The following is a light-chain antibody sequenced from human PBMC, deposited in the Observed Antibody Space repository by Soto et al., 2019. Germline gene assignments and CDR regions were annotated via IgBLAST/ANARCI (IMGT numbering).Light chain of an antibody. CDR3: CSYSPSTTVV. J-gene: IGLJ3*02. V-gene: IGLV1-44*01. CDR1: RSDIGSNS. Sequence: QSVLTQPPSASGTPGQTVIISCSGSRSDIGSNSVNWYQHLPGTAPKLLIYNNNQRPSGVPDRFSGSKSGTSASLAISGLQAEDEADYYCCSYSPSTTVVFGGGTKVTVL. CDR2: NNN.